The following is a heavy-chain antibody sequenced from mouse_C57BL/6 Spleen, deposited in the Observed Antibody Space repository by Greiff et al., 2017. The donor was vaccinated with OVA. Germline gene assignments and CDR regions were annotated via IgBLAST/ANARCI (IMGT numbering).Heavy chain of an antibody. CDR1: GYTFTSYW. Sequence: QVQLQQPGAELVMPGASVKLSCKASGYTFTSYWMHWVKQRPGQGLEWIGEIDPSDSYTNYNQKFKGKATLTVDKSSSTAYMQLSSLTSEDSAVYYCALTGTRGYWGQGTLVTVSA. CDR3: ALTGTRGY. V-gene: IGHV1-69*01. CDR2: IDPSDSYT. J-gene: IGHJ3*01. D-gene: IGHD4-1*01.